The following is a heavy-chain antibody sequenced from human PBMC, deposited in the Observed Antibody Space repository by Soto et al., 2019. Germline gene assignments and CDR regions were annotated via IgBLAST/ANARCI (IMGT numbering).Heavy chain of an antibody. CDR2: IIPIFGTA. V-gene: IGHV1-69*12. CDR3: ARSVLVPAAPGDYYYGMDV. D-gene: IGHD2-2*01. J-gene: IGHJ6*02. CDR1: GGTFSSYA. Sequence: QVQLVQSGAEVKKPGSSVKVSCKASGGTFSSYAISWVRQAPGQGLEWMGGIIPIFGTANYAQKFQGRVTITADEFTSTAYMELSSLRSEDTAVYYCARSVLVPAAPGDYYYGMDVWGQGTTVTVSS.